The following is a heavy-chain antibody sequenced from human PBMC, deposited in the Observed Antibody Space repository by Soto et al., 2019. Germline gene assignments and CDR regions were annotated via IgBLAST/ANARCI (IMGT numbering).Heavy chain of an antibody. Sequence: GESLKISCKGSGYSFTSYWIGWVRQMPGKGLEWMGIIYPGDSDTRYSPSFQGQVTISADKSISTAYLQWSSLKASDIAMYYCARHKGYIFGPDYYYYGMDVCGQGTTVTVSS. J-gene: IGHJ6*02. D-gene: IGHD5-18*01. CDR3: ARHKGYIFGPDYYYYGMDV. CDR1: GYSFTSYW. V-gene: IGHV5-51*01. CDR2: IYPGDSDT.